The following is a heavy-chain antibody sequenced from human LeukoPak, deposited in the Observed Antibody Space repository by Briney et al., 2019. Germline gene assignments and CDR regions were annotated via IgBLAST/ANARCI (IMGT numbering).Heavy chain of an antibody. D-gene: IGHD5-18*01. J-gene: IGHJ4*02. CDR2: IYTSGST. CDR3: ARGGYSDFDY. V-gene: IGHV4-61*02. CDR1: GDSIRSSGYY. Sequence: PSETLSLTCIVSGDSIRSSGYYWSWIRQPAGKGLEWIGRIYTSGSTNYNPSLKSRVTMSVDTSKNQFSLKLSSVTAADTAVYYCARGGYSDFDYWGQGTLVTVSS.